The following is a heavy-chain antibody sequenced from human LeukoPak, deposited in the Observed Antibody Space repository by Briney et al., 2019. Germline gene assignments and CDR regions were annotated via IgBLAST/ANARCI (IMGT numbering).Heavy chain of an antibody. D-gene: IGHD6-13*01. CDR1: GYSFTSYW. Sequence: GESLKISCKGSGYSFTSYWIGWVRQMPGKGLEWMGIIYPGDSDTRYSPSFQGQVTISADKSISTAYLQWSSLKASDTAMYCCARLLAAAGRAVNWFDPWGQGTLVTVSS. J-gene: IGHJ5*02. CDR2: IYPGDSDT. CDR3: ARLLAAAGRAVNWFDP. V-gene: IGHV5-51*01.